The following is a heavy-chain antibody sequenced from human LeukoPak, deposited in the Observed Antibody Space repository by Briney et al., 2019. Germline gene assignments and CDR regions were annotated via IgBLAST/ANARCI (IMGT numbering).Heavy chain of an antibody. J-gene: IGHJ2*01. CDR3: VRQGEQVMLYYYFDL. CDR1: GDSVSSDNAT. CDR2: TYFRSKWYN. Sequence: SQTLSLTCAVSGDSVSSDNATWNWIRQSPSQGLEWLGRTYFRSKWYNDFAASVRGRITISADTSKNQFSLQLNSVTPEDTAVYYCVRQGEQVMLYYYFDLWGRGTLVTVSS. V-gene: IGHV6-1*01. D-gene: IGHD1-26*01.